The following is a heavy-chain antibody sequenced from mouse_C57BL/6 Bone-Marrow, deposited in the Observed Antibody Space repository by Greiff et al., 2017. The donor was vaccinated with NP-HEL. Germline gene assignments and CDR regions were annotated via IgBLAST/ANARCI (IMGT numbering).Heavy chain of an antibody. V-gene: IGHV1-69*01. CDR2: IDPSDSYT. Sequence: QVQLKQPGAELVMPGASVKLSCKASGYTFTSYWMHWVKQRPGQGLEWIGEIDPSDSYTNYNQKFKGKSTLTVDKSSSTAYMQLSSLTSEDSAVYYCARDDYDDGLGFAYWGQGTLVTVSA. J-gene: IGHJ3*01. CDR1: GYTFTSYW. D-gene: IGHD2-4*01. CDR3: ARDDYDDGLGFAY.